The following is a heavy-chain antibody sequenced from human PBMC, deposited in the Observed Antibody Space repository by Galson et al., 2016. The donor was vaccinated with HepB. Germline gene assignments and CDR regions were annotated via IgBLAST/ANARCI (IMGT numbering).Heavy chain of an antibody. D-gene: IGHD3-16*02. Sequence: SCAGSGFTFATYPLHWVRQAPGKGLEWVAIMSNDGSQKYYADSVNGRFTISRDNSRNTLYLQMISLRTEDTALYYCARALIDGWHNFDSWGQGTLVVVSS. CDR3: ARALIDGWHNFDS. V-gene: IGHV3-30*04. J-gene: IGHJ4*02. CDR2: MSNDGSQK. CDR1: GFTFATYP.